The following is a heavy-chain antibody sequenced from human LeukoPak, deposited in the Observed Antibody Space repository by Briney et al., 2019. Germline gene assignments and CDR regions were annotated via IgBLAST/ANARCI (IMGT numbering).Heavy chain of an antibody. CDR1: GGSISSCY. V-gene: IGHV4-59*01. CDR3: ARLREEYCSSTSCLYYYYYYMDV. J-gene: IGHJ6*03. D-gene: IGHD2-2*01. Sequence: PSETLSLTCTVSGGSISSCYWSWIRQPPGKGLEWIGYIYYSGSTNYNPSLKSRVTISVDTSKNQFSLKLSSVAAADTAVYYCARLREEYCSSTSCLYYYYYYMDVWGKGTTVTVSS. CDR2: IYYSGST.